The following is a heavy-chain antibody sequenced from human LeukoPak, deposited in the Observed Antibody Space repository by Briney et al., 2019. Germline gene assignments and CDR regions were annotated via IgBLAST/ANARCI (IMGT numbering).Heavy chain of an antibody. Sequence: PGGSLRLSCAASGFTFSSYAMSWVRQAPGKGLEWVSAISGSGGSTYYADSVKGRFTISRDNSKNTLYLQMNSLRAEDTAVHYCAKNSMVRGVKVEFDYWGQGTLVTVSS. CDR1: GFTFSSYA. CDR3: AKNSMVRGVKVEFDY. CDR2: ISGSGGST. D-gene: IGHD3-10*01. J-gene: IGHJ4*02. V-gene: IGHV3-23*01.